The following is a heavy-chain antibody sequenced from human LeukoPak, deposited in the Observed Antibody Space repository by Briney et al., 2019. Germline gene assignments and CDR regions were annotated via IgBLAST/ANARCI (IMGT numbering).Heavy chain of an antibody. CDR3: ARSSIYCSGGSCYSYNFDY. Sequence: QPGRSLRLSCAASGFTFSNSVMHWVRQAPGTGLEWVAVLSYDGSNEYYADSVKGRFTISRDNSKNTLYLQMNSLRAEDTALYYCARSSIYCSGGSCYSYNFDYWGQGTPVTVSS. CDR2: LSYDGSNE. J-gene: IGHJ4*02. V-gene: IGHV3-30*03. CDR1: GFTFSNSV. D-gene: IGHD2-15*01.